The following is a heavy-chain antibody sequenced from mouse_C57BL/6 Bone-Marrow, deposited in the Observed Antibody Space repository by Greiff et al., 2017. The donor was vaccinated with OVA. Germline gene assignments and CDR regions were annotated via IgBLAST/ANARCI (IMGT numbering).Heavy chain of an antibody. CDR3: TGATVVHFDV. CDR1: GFTFSNYW. D-gene: IGHD1-1*01. J-gene: IGHJ1*03. CDR2: IRLKSDNYAT. Sequence: EVMLVESGGGLVQPGGSMKLSCVASGFTFSNYWMNWVRQSPEKGLEWVAQIRLKSDNYATHYAESVKGRFTISRDDSKSSVYLQMNNLRAEDTGIYYCTGATVVHFDVWGTGTTVTVSS. V-gene: IGHV6-3*01.